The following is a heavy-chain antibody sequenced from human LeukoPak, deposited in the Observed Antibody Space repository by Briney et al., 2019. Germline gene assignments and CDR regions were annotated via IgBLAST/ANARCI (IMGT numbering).Heavy chain of an antibody. J-gene: IGHJ4*02. D-gene: IGHD2-2*01. V-gene: IGHV3-43D*04. CDR3: ARDQGSTSRGIDY. Sequence: GGSLRLSCAASGFTFDDYAMHWVRQAPGKGLEWVSLISWDGGSTYYADSVKGRFTISRDNSKNSLYLQMNSLRAEDTAVYYCARDQGSTSRGIDYWGQGTLVTVSS. CDR2: ISWDGGST. CDR1: GFTFDDYA.